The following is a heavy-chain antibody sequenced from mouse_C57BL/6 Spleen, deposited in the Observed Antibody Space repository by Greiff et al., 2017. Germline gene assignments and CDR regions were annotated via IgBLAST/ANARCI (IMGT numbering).Heavy chain of an antibody. CDR3: ARWGSYYAMDY. CDR1: GFTFTDYY. D-gene: IGHD1-1*02. CDR2: IRNKANGYTT. Sequence: EVMVVESGGGLVQPGGSLSLSCAASGFTFTDYYMSWVRQPPGKGLEWLGLIRNKANGYTTEYNASVKGRFTISSDNSQSILYLQMNALRAEDSATYYCARWGSYYAMDYWGQGTSVTVSS. J-gene: IGHJ4*01. V-gene: IGHV7-3*01.